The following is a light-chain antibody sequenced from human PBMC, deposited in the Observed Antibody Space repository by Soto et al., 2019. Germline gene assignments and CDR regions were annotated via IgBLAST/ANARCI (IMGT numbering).Light chain of an antibody. Sequence: QSALTQPASVSGSPGQSITISCTGTSSDVGGYNYVSWYQQHPGKAPKLMFYDVSNRPSGVSNRFSGSKSGNTASLTISGLQAADEADYYCSSYTGSSTYLLFGGGTKLTVL. V-gene: IGLV2-14*03. J-gene: IGLJ2*01. CDR3: SSYTGSSTYLL. CDR2: DVS. CDR1: SSDVGGYNY.